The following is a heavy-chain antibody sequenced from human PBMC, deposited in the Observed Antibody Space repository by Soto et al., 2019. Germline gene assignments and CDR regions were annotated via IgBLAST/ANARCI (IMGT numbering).Heavy chain of an antibody. D-gene: IGHD3-22*01. CDR3: ARDVADYYDSSGYYTYYGMDV. J-gene: IGHJ6*02. CDR1: DGSISGYF. Sequence: SETLSLTCIVSDGSISGYFWSWIRQPPGKGLEWIGYIHDTETTNYNPSLKSRVTMSLDTSKSQFSLQLTSVTAADTAVYYRARDVADYYDSSGYYTYYGMDVWGQGTTVTVSS. V-gene: IGHV4-59*01. CDR2: IHDTETT.